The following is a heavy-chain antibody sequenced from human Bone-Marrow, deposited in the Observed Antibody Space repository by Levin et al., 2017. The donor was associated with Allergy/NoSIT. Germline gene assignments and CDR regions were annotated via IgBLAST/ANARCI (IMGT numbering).Heavy chain of an antibody. Sequence: TGGSLRLSCAASGFNFSAHNLNWIRQAPGKGLEWVSFISGSSNTIYYGDSVKGRFTISRDNAKDSLYLDINSLRVEDTAVYFCARDMRTCSGSTCYTDWYFDLWGRGTLVTASS. CDR2: ISGSSNTI. J-gene: IGHJ2*01. CDR3: ARDMRTCSGSTCYTDWYFDL. CDR1: GFNFSAHN. V-gene: IGHV3-48*01. D-gene: IGHD2-2*02.